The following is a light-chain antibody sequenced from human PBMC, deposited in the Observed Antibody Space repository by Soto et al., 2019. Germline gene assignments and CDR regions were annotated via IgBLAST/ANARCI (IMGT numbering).Light chain of an antibody. V-gene: IGKV3-11*01. CDR2: DAS. J-gene: IGKJ1*01. CDR3: QQYGSSGT. CDR1: QRVSTY. Sequence: EIVLAQSPATLSFSPGERATLSCRASQRVSTYLGWYQQKPGQAPRLLIYDASYRATGIPARFSGRGSGTDFTLTISRLEPEDFAVYHCQQYGSSGTFGQGTKVDIK.